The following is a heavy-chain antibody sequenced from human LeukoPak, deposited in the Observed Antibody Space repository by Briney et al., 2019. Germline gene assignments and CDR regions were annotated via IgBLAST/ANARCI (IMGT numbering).Heavy chain of an antibody. CDR2: ISGSGGST. CDR3: AKDRSEVPFDY. Sequence: PGGSLRLSCAASGFTFTSYAMSWVRQAPGRGLEWVSGISGSGGSTYYADSLKGRFTISRDNSKNTPYLQMNSLRAEDTAVYYCAKDRSEVPFDYWGQGSLVTVSS. V-gene: IGHV3-23*01. CDR1: GFTFTSYA. D-gene: IGHD2-2*01. J-gene: IGHJ4*02.